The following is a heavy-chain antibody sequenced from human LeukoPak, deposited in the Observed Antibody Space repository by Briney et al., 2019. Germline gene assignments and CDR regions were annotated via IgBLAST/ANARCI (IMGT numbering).Heavy chain of an antibody. J-gene: IGHJ4*02. D-gene: IGHD3-10*01. CDR3: GRDYYGSGSSYDY. CDR1: GYTFTGYY. CDR2: INPNSGGT. Sequence: ASVKVSCKASGYTFTGYYMHWVRQAPGQGLEWMGWINPNSGGTNYAQKFQGRVTMTRDTSISTAYMELSRLRSDDTAVYYCGRDYYGSGSSYDYWGQGTLVTVSS. V-gene: IGHV1-2*02.